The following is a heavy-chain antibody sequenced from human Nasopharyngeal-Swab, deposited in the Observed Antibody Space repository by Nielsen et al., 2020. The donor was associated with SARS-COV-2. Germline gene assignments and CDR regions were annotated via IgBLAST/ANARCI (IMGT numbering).Heavy chain of an antibody. V-gene: IGHV3-43*01. Sequence: GGSLRLSCATSGFTFDNYIMHWVRQAPGKGLEWVSLISLDGGDTYYTDPVKGRFTISRDNSINSLFLQMNSLRTEDTALYYCAKDKFPYSGSYYFAFDIWGQGTMVTVSS. CDR1: GFTFDNYI. J-gene: IGHJ3*02. CDR3: AKDKFPYSGSYYFAFDI. D-gene: IGHD1-26*01. CDR2: ISLDGGDT.